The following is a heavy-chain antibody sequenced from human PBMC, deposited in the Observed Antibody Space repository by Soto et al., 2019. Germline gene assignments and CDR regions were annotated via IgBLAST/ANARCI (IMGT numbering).Heavy chain of an antibody. CDR2: MNPNSGNT. V-gene: IGHV1-8*01. D-gene: IGHD3-16*01. CDR3: TTAVTSRALAY. Sequence: VQLVQSGAEVKKPGASVKVSCKASGYTFTSYDINWVRQATGQGLEWMGWMNPNSGNTGYAQKVQGKVTMTGNTSISTAYLDLSSLICEGTGVYFCTTAVTSRALAYWGQGTLVTGSS. CDR1: GYTFTSYD. J-gene: IGHJ4*02.